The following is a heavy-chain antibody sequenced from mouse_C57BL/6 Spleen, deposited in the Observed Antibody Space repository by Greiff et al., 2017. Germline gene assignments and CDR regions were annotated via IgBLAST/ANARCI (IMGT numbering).Heavy chain of an antibody. CDR3: ARDGYIDY. V-gene: IGHV5-4*01. CDR2: ISDGGSYT. Sequence: EVKLEESGGGLVKPGGSLKLSCAASGFTFSSYAMSWVRQTPEKRLEWVATISDGGSYTYYPDNVKGRFTISRDNAKNNLYLQMSHLKSEDTAMYYCARDGYIDYGGQGTTLTVSS. CDR1: GFTFSSYA. J-gene: IGHJ2*01.